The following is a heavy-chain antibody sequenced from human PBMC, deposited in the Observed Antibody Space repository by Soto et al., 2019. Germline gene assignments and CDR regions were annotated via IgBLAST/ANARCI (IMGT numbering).Heavy chain of an antibody. Sequence: QVQLVQSGPEVKKPGSSVKVSCKSSGGIFTTYTFSWVRQAPGQGLEWMAGIIPIFGASKSAQKYQDRVAITTDESTRTIYMELSSLRSDDTAVYYCARDGDGNSLAYWGQGTLVTVSS. CDR1: GGIFTTYT. CDR3: ARDGDGNSLAY. J-gene: IGHJ4*02. V-gene: IGHV1-69*01. CDR2: IIPIFGAS. D-gene: IGHD7-27*01.